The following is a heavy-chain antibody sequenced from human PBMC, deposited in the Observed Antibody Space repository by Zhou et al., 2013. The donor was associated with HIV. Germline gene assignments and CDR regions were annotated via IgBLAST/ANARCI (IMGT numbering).Heavy chain of an antibody. CDR2: LDTEKRQR. CDR1: GYTLTELS. V-gene: IGHV1-24*01. J-gene: IGHJ4*02. D-gene: IGHD7-27*01. CDR3: ATQALTGRTFDS. Sequence: QEQLVQSGAEVKKPGASVKVSCRVSGYTLTELSIHWVRQVPGKGLEWMGGLDTEKRQRVYSQKFQGRVTMTEDRSTDTAYMELSSLTSDDTAVYYCATQALTGRTFDSWGQGTLVTVSS.